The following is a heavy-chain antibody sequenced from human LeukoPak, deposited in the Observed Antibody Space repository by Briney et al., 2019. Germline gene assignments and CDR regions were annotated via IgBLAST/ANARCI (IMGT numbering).Heavy chain of an antibody. Sequence: SETLSLTCTVSGGSISSSSHYWGWIRQPPGKGLEWIGRIYYSVSTYYNPSLKSRVTISVDTSKNQFSLKLSSVTAADTSVYYCARQKSGSYGLFDYWGQGTLVTVSS. CDR2: IYYSVST. CDR1: GGSISSSSHY. CDR3: ARQKSGSYGLFDY. J-gene: IGHJ4*02. D-gene: IGHD1-26*01. V-gene: IGHV4-39*01.